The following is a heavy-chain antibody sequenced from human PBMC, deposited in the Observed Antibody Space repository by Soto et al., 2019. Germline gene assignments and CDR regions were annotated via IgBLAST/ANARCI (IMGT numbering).Heavy chain of an antibody. CDR1: GFTFRTYA. CDR2: ISGSGDST. Sequence: GGSLRLSCAASGFTFRTYAMSWVRQSPGKGLEWVSAISGSGDSTYSTDSVKGRFTISRDNSKNTLYLQMNSLRAEDTAVYYCAVRKTGSFFDYWGQGTLVTVSS. J-gene: IGHJ4*02. D-gene: IGHD1-26*01. V-gene: IGHV3-23*01. CDR3: AVRKTGSFFDY.